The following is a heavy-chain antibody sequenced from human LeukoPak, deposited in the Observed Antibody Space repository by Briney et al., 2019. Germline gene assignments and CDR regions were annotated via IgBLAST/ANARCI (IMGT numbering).Heavy chain of an antibody. V-gene: IGHV3-15*01. CDR3: ARDLYWVFD. J-gene: IGHJ4*02. D-gene: IGHD3-3*01. CDR2: IRSKTAGGTT. CDR1: GFSFTDAW. Sequence: PGGSLRLSCAASGFSFTDAWMTWVRQAPGKGLEWVGRIRSKTAGGTTDLAAPVKGRFSISRDDSKNTLYLQMNSLKTEDTAVYYCARDLYWVFDWGQGPLVPVSS.